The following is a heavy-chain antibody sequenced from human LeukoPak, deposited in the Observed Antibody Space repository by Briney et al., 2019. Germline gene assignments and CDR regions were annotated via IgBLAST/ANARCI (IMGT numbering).Heavy chain of an antibody. CDR1: GFTVSSNY. Sequence: GSLRLSCAASGFTVSSNYMSWVRQAPGKGLEWVSVIYSGGSTYYADSVKGRFTISRDNSKNTLYLQMNSLRAEDTAVYYCARADDILTGYFYFDYWGQGTLVTVSS. CDR3: ARADDILTGYFYFDY. D-gene: IGHD3-9*01. V-gene: IGHV3-53*01. J-gene: IGHJ4*02. CDR2: IYSGGST.